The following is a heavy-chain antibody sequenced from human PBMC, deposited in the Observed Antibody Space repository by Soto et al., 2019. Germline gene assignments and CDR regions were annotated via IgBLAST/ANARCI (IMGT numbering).Heavy chain of an antibody. CDR1: GFTFSNYW. D-gene: IGHD2-21*02. Sequence: PGGSLRLSCAASGFTFSNYWMHWVRQVPGRGLVWVSRIDHDGIGTSYADSVKGRFTTSRDNAKNMVYLEMNSLRVEDTAVYYCGRAYVVVTANDAFDIWGQGTMVTVSS. CDR3: GRAYVVVTANDAFDI. J-gene: IGHJ3*02. CDR2: IDHDGIGT. V-gene: IGHV3-74*01.